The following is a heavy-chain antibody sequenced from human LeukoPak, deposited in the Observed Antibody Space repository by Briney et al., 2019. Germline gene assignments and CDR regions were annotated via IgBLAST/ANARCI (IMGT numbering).Heavy chain of an antibody. Sequence: HPGGSLRLSCAASGFTFSSYGMHWVRQAPGKGLEWVAVIWYDGSDKYYADSVKGRFTISRDNSKNTLYLQMNSLRVEDTAVYYCARVLGDSGRYLGWFDPWGQGTLVTVSS. D-gene: IGHD6-19*01. CDR1: GFTFSSYG. V-gene: IGHV3-33*01. CDR3: ARVLGDSGRYLGWFDP. J-gene: IGHJ5*02. CDR2: IWYDGSDK.